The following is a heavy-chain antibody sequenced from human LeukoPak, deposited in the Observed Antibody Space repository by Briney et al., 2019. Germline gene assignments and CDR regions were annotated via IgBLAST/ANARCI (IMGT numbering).Heavy chain of an antibody. J-gene: IGHJ4*02. CDR1: GFTVSNNY. D-gene: IGHD6-13*01. V-gene: IGHV3-66*01. CDR2: IYSGGST. CDR3: ATYLAAAEDY. Sequence: GGSLRLSCAASGFTVSNNYMRWVRQAPGKGLEWVSLIYSGGSTYYADSVKGRFTISRDNAKNTLYLQMNSLRAEDTAVYYCATYLAAAEDYWGQGTLVTVSS.